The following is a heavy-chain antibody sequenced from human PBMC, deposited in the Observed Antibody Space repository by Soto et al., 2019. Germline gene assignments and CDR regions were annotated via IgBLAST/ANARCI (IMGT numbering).Heavy chain of an antibody. CDR1: GFTFSSYW. J-gene: IGHJ6*03. CDR2: IKQDGSEK. V-gene: IGHV3-7*01. Sequence: GGSLRLSCAASGFTFSSYWMSWVRQAPGKGLEWVANIKQDGSEKYYVDSVKGRFTIPRDNAKNSLYLQMNSLRAEDTAVYYCARDNSGSGSYYNNYYYYYMDVWGKGTTVTVSS. CDR3: ARDNSGSGSYYNNYYYYYMDV. D-gene: IGHD3-10*01.